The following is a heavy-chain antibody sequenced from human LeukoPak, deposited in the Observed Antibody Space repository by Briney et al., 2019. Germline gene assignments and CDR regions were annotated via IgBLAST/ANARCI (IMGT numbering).Heavy chain of an antibody. CDR1: GFTFSNYN. Sequence: GGSLRLSCAASGFTFSNYNMNWVRQAPGKGLEWVSSISSSSSYIYYADSVKGRFTISRDNAKNSLYLQMNSLRAEDTALYYCASGQWELFVYWGQGTLVTVSS. D-gene: IGHD1-26*01. CDR3: ASGQWELFVY. V-gene: IGHV3-21*04. CDR2: ISSSSSYI. J-gene: IGHJ4*02.